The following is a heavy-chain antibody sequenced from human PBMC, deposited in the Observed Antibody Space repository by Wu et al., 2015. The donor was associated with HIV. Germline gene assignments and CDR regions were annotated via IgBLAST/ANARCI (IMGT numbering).Heavy chain of an antibody. Sequence: QVQLVQSGAEVKKPGASVKVSCKASGYTFTSYGISWVRQAPGQGLEWMGWISAYNGNTNYAQKLQGRVTMTTDTSTSTAYMELRSLRSDDTAVYYCARDQGCSSTSCNVGAFDYLGPRGQWSPSLQ. J-gene: IGHJ3*02. D-gene: IGHD2-2*01. CDR2: ISAYNGNT. CDR3: ARDQGCSSTSCNVGAFDY. CDR1: GYTFTSYG. V-gene: IGHV1-18*01.